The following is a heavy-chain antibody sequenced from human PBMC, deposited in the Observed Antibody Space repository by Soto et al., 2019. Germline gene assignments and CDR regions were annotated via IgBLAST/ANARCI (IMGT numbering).Heavy chain of an antibody. CDR3: AREGSIAARSNWFDP. CDR2: IYYSGST. D-gene: IGHD6-6*01. V-gene: IGHV4-59*12. CDR1: GGSISSYY. J-gene: IGHJ5*02. Sequence: PSETLSLTCTVSGGSISSYYWSWIRQPPGKGLEWIGYIYYSGSTNYNPSLKSRVTISVDTSKNQFSLKLSSVAAADTAVYYCAREGSIAARSNWFDPWGQGTLVTVSS.